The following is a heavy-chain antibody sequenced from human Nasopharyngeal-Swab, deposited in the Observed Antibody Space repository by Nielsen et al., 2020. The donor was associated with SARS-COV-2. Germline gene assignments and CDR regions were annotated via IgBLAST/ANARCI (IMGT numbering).Heavy chain of an antibody. D-gene: IGHD3-10*01. CDR2: IVVGSGNT. CDR3: AADVVDSMVRVAGGY. J-gene: IGHJ4*02. CDR1: GFTFTSSA. Sequence: SVKVSCKASGFTFTSSAVQWVRQARGQRLEWIGWIVVGSGNTNYAQKFQERVTITRDMSTSTAYMELSSLRSEDTAVYYCAADVVDSMVRVAGGYWGQGTLVTVSS. V-gene: IGHV1-58*01.